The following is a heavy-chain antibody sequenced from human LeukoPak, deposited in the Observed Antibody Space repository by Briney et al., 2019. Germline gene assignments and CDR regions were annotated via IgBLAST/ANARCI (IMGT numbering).Heavy chain of an antibody. D-gene: IGHD6-13*01. Sequence: PSETLSLTCAVYGVSFSGYYWRWIRQPPGKGLEWIGEINHSGSTNNNPSLKSPVPISVDTAKNQFSLKLSSVTAADTAVYCCARGVRIAAAGNWFDPWGQGTLVTVSS. CDR1: GVSFSGYY. J-gene: IGHJ5*02. V-gene: IGHV4-34*01. CDR2: INHSGST. CDR3: ARGVRIAAAGNWFDP.